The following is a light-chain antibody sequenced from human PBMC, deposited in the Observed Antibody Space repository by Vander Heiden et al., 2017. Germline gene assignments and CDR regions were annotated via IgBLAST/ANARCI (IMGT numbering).Light chain of an antibody. Sequence: QSVLTQSPSVSGAPGQRVTISCAGSSPNIGADFDVHWYQRLPGTAPKVLIYGNTNRPSGVPDRFSGSKSGTSASLAITGLQAEDEADYYCQSYDSSLSAWVFGGGTRLTVL. V-gene: IGLV1-40*01. CDR3: QSYDSSLSAWV. J-gene: IGLJ3*02. CDR2: GNT. CDR1: SPNIGADFD.